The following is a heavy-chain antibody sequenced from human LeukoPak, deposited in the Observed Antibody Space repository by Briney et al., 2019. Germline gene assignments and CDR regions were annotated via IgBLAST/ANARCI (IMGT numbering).Heavy chain of an antibody. CDR3: AKDWGY. D-gene: IGHD3-16*01. J-gene: IGHJ4*02. Sequence: GGSLRLSCAASGFTFGSFPTNWVRQAPGKGLEWVSGISGSGESIHYADSVEGRFTISRDNSKNTLYLQMNSLRVEDTAVYYCAKDWGYWGQGTLVTVSS. CDR2: ISGSGESI. V-gene: IGHV3-23*01. CDR1: GFTFGSFP.